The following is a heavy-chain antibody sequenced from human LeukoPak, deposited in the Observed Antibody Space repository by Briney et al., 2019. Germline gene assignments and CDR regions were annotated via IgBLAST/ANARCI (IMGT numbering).Heavy chain of an antibody. CDR2: MNPKSGNT. CDR3: ARGRFGDSSGWYVRNYFDY. CDR1: GYTFTSYD. V-gene: IGHV1-8*01. D-gene: IGHD6-19*01. J-gene: IGHJ4*02. Sequence: GASVKVSCKASGYTFTSYDINWVGQANGQGLEWKGWMNPKSGNTGYAQKFPGRVTMTRNTSISTAYMELSSLRSEDTAVYYCARGRFGDSSGWYVRNYFDYWGQGTLVTVSS.